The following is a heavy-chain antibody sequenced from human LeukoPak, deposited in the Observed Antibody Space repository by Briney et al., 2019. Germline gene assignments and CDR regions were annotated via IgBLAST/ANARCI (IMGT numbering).Heavy chain of an antibody. J-gene: IGHJ4*02. CDR3: AKDAQRGFDYSNSLEH. CDR1: GFTFSHYG. Sequence: GGSLRLSCAASGFTFSHYGMHWVRQAPGKGLEWVAVIWSDGSNKYYADSVKGRFTISRDNFKNTVSLQMNSLRTGDTAVYYRAKDAQRGFDYSNSLEHWGQGSLVTVSS. D-gene: IGHD4-11*01. V-gene: IGHV3-33*06. CDR2: IWSDGSNK.